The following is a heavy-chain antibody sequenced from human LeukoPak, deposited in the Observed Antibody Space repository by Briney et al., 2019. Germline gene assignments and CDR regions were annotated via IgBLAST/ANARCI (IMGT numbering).Heavy chain of an antibody. V-gene: IGHV3-66*02. CDR3: TRGPGSTWYSDY. CDR1: GFTVSSNY. CDR2: IYSGGDT. J-gene: IGHJ4*02. Sequence: GGSLRLSCAASGFTVSSNYMNWVRQAPGKGLEWVSIIYSGGDTYYADSVKGRFTISRDNSKNTLYLQMNSLRAEDTSVYYCTRGPGSTWYSDYWGQGTLVTVSS. D-gene: IGHD6-13*01.